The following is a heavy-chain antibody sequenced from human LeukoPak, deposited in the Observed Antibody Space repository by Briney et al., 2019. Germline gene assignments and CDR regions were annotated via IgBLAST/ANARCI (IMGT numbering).Heavy chain of an antibody. CDR3: CSGWGARNNWFDP. CDR2: IKSKTDGGTT. J-gene: IGHJ5*02. Sequence: GGSLRLSCAASGFTFSNAWMSWVRQAPGKGLEWVGRIKSKTDGGTTDYAAPVKGRFTISRDDSKNTLYLQMNSLKTEDTAVYYCCSGWGARNNWFDPWGQGTLVTVSS. D-gene: IGHD6-19*01. CDR1: GFTFSNAW. V-gene: IGHV3-15*01.